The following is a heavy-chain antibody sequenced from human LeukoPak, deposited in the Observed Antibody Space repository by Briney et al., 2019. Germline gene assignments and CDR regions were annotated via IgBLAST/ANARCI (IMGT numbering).Heavy chain of an antibody. CDR2: ISGSGGST. D-gene: IGHD2-15*01. CDR1: GFTFSSYA. Sequence: GGSLRLSCAASGFTFSSYAMSWVRQAPGKGLEWVSAISGSGGSTYYADSVKGRFTISRDSSKNTLYLQMNSLRAEDTAVYYCAKDRTGYCSGGSCYSAMIVVVTPPDYFDYWGQGTLVTVSS. V-gene: IGHV3-23*01. CDR3: AKDRTGYCSGGSCYSAMIVVVTPPDYFDY. J-gene: IGHJ4*02.